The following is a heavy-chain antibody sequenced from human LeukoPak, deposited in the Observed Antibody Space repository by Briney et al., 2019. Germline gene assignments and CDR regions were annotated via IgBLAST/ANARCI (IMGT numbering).Heavy chain of an antibody. J-gene: IGHJ6*02. CDR3: ASQLYSYGYYYYYGMDV. CDR2: ISYDGSNK. V-gene: IGHV3-30-3*01. CDR1: GFTFSSYA. Sequence: GRSLRLSGAASGFTFSSYAMHWVRQAPGKGLEWVAVISYDGSNKYYADSVKGRFTISRDNSKNTLYLQMNSLRAEDTAVYYCASQLYSYGYYYYYGMDVWGQGTTVTVSS. D-gene: IGHD5-18*01.